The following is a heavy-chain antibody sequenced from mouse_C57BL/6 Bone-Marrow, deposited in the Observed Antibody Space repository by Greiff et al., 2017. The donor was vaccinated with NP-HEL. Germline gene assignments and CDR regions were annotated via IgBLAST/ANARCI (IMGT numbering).Heavy chain of an antibody. CDR3: ARETMITTRRYYFDY. J-gene: IGHJ2*01. Sequence: VQLKESGPELVKPGDSVKISCKASGYSFTGYFMNWVMQSHGKSLEWIGRINPYNGDTFYNQKFKGKATLTVDKSSSTAHMELRSLTSEDSAVYYCARETMITTRRYYFDYWGQGTTLTVSS. CDR1: GYSFTGYF. CDR2: INPYNGDT. D-gene: IGHD2-4*01. V-gene: IGHV1-20*01.